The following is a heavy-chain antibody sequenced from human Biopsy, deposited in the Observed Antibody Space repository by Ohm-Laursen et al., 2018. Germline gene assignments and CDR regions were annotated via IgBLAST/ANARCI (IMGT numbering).Heavy chain of an antibody. D-gene: IGHD3-22*01. CDR2: INHSGRT. V-gene: IGHV4-34*01. CDR3: VRGVDYYDPYHYYALDV. CDR1: GESFNGYY. Sequence: TLSLTCAVYGESFNGYYWSWIRKTPGKGLEWIGEINHSGRTNYNPSLKSRVTISVDTSMNKFSLKVRSLTAADTAVYYCVRGVDYYDPYHYYALDVWGQGTTVTVSS. J-gene: IGHJ6*02.